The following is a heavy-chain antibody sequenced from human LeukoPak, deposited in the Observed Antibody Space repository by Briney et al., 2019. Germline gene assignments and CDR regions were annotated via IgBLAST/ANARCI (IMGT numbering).Heavy chain of an antibody. CDR1: GGSISSGSYY. CDR2: IYTSGST. CDR3: ARVTGIVGANYYFDY. V-gene: IGHV4-61*02. Sequence: PSQTLALTCAFSGGSISSGSYYWSWIRQPAGKGLEWIGRIYTSGSTNYNPSLKSRVTISVDASKNQFSLKLSSVTAADTAVYYCARVTGIVGANYYFDYWGQGTLVTVSS. D-gene: IGHD1-26*01. J-gene: IGHJ4*02.